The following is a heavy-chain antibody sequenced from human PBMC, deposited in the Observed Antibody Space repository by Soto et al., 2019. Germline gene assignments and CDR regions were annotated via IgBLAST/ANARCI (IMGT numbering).Heavy chain of an antibody. CDR1: VITFGSRA. V-gene: IGHV3-23*01. J-gene: IGHJ4*02. CDR3: AKGVNSYGYRQGMGFDY. CDR2: ITDTGGYK. Sequence: GGSLRLSCVASVITFGSRAMSWVRQAPGKGLEWVSTITDTGGYKKYADSVRGRFTISRDNSKNTLYLQMKSLRAEYTAVYYCAKGVNSYGYRQGMGFDYWGQGTMVTVSS. D-gene: IGHD5-18*01.